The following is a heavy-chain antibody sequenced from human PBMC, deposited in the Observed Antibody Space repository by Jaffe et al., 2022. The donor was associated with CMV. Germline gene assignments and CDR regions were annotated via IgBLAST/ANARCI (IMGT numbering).Heavy chain of an antibody. CDR1: GYSFTSYW. CDR2: IYPGDSDT. D-gene: IGHD3-22*01. V-gene: IGHV5-51*01. CDR3: ARRLLEYYYDSSGYSKTDAFDI. Sequence: EVQLVQSGAEVKKPGESLKISCKGSGYSFTSYWIGWVRQMPGKGLEWMGIIYPGDSDTRYSPSFQGQVTISADKSISTAYLQWSSLKASDTAMYYCARRLLEYYYDSSGYSKTDAFDIWGQGTMVTVSS. J-gene: IGHJ3*02.